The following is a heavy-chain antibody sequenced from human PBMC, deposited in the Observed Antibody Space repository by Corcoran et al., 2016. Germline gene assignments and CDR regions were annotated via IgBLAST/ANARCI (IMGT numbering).Heavy chain of an antibody. Sequence: QVQLVQSGAEVKKPGASVKVSCKASGYTFINHDINWVRQATGQGLEWMGWMNSNSGNTGYAQMFQGRVTMTRDTSIDTAELELSSLRYDDTAVYFCMRGSGQDGRDWFDPWGQGTAVIVSS. V-gene: IGHV1-8*01. J-gene: IGHJ5*02. CDR2: MNSNSGNT. CDR3: MRGSGQDGRDWFDP. D-gene: IGHD6-19*01. CDR1: GYTFINHD.